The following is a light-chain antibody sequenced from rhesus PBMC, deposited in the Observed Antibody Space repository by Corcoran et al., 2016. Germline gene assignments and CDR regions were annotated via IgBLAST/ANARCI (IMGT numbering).Light chain of an antibody. CDR3: QQHDNSPLT. Sequence: DIKMTKSPSSLSASVGDRVTITCRASQGISNWLAWNQQNPGKAPNLLIYRASNLETGVPSRLSGSGSGTDFTLTISSLQPEDIATYYCQQHDNSPLTFGGGTKVEIK. CDR2: RAS. CDR1: QGISNW. V-gene: IGKV1-69*01. J-gene: IGKJ4*01.